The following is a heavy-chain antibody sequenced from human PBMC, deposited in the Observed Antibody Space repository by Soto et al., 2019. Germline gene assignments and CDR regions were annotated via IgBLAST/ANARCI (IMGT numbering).Heavy chain of an antibody. CDR3: AGACGLFDYVWGSYRFFYLDY. Sequence: ASVKVSCKASGYTFTSYGISWVRQAPGQGLEWMGWISAYNGNTNYAQKLQGRVTMTTDTSTSTAYMELRSLRSDDTAVYYCAGACGLFDYVWGSYRFFYLDYWGQGTLVTVSS. D-gene: IGHD3-16*02. J-gene: IGHJ4*02. CDR1: GYTFTSYG. CDR2: ISAYNGNT. V-gene: IGHV1-18*01.